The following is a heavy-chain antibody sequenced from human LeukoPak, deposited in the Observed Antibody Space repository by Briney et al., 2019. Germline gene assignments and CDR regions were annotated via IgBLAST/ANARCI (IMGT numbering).Heavy chain of an antibody. CDR3: ARDPTTVTTLT. CDR1: GFTVNNTY. Sequence: GGSLRPSCVASGFTVNNTYLSWVRQAPGKGLEWVSVIYADGRTYYADSVKGRFTISRDNSKNTLYLQMNSLRAEDTAVYYCARDPTTVTTLTWGQGTLVTVSS. D-gene: IGHD4-17*01. CDR2: IYADGRT. V-gene: IGHV3-53*01. J-gene: IGHJ5*02.